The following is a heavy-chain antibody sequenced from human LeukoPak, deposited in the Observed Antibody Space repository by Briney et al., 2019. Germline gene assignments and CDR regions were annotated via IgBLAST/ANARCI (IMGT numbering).Heavy chain of an antibody. CDR2: INSDGSST. D-gene: IGHD3-16*02. J-gene: IGHJ4*02. CDR3: ARVGYDYVWGSYRYTYYFDY. CDR1: GFTFSSCW. Sequence: TGGSLRLSCAASGFTFSSCWMHWVRQAPGKGLVWVSRINSDGSSTSYADSVKGRFTISRDNAKNTLYLQMNSLRAEDTAVYYCARVGYDYVWGSYRYTYYFDYWGQGTLVTVSS. V-gene: IGHV3-74*01.